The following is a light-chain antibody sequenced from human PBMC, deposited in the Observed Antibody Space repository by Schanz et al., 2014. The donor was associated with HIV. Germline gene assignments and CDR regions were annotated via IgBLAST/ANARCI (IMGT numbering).Light chain of an antibody. V-gene: IGKV4-1*01. Sequence: DIVMTQSPDSLAVSLGERATINCKSSQSVLSSSKNKNYLAWYQQKLGQPPKLLIYWASTRESGVPDRFSGSGSGTDFTLTISTLQAEDVAVYYCQQYYSTPPVTFGQGTRLEIK. CDR2: WAS. CDR1: QSVLSSSKNKNY. CDR3: QQYYSTPPVT. J-gene: IGKJ5*01.